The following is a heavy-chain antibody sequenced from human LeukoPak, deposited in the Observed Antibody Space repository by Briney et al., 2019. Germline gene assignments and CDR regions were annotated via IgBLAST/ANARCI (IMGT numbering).Heavy chain of an antibody. CDR2: ISGSVGST. J-gene: IGHJ4*02. D-gene: IGHD5-12*01. CDR3: AKDESYSGYVY. Sequence: PGGSLRPSCAASGFTFSSYAISSVRPAPGKGLEWVSAISGSVGSTYYADSVKGRFTLSTDNSKNTHYLQMNSLRAEDTAVYYCAKDESYSGYVYWGQGTPVTVSS. V-gene: IGHV3-23*01. CDR1: GFTFSSYA.